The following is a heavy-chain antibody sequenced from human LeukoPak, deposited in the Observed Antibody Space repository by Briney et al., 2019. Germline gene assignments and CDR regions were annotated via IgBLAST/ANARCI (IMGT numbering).Heavy chain of an antibody. D-gene: IGHD2-21*02. J-gene: IGHJ5*02. Sequence: SVKVSCKASGGTLSSYAISWVRQAPGQGLEWMGGIIPIFGTANYAQKFQGRVTITADESTSTAYMKLSSLRSEDTAVYYCARGDGGDCYNGNSFCNWFDPWGQGTLVTVSS. CDR2: IIPIFGTA. V-gene: IGHV1-69*13. CDR1: GGTLSSYA. CDR3: ARGDGGDCYNGNSFCNWFDP.